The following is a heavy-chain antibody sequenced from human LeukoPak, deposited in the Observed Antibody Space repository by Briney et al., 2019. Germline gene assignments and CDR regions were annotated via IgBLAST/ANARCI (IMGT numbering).Heavy chain of an antibody. Sequence: SETLSLTCNVSGGSISSGGYYWSWIRQPPGKGPEWIGYIYHSGSTYYNPTLKSRVTISVDRSKNQFSLKLSSVTAADTAVYYCARILGDFDIWGQGTMVTVSS. CDR2: IYHSGST. D-gene: IGHD2-15*01. J-gene: IGHJ3*02. CDR3: ARILGDFDI. CDR1: GGSISSGGYY. V-gene: IGHV4-30-2*01.